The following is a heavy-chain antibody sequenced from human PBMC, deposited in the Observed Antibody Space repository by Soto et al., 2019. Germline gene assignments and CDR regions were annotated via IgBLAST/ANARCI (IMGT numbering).Heavy chain of an antibody. CDR3: SKAMIGSYDSDAFDV. Sequence: PGGSLRLSCAASGFSFSRYGIHWVRQAPGKGLEWVAVISYDESTTFYADSVKGRFTISRDNSKNTLFLQMNSLRPEDTAVYYCSKAMIGSYDSDAFDVPGPGTMVTVSS. CDR2: ISYDESTT. V-gene: IGHV3-30*18. CDR1: GFSFSRYG. D-gene: IGHD3-22*01. J-gene: IGHJ3*01.